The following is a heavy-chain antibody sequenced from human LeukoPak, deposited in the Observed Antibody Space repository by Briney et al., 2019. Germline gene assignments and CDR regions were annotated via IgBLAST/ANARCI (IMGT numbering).Heavy chain of an antibody. CDR3: ARTPSDNWFDP. CDR1: GFTFSSYA. Sequence: LRLSCAASGFTFSSYAMSWIRQHPGKGLEWIGYIYYSGSTYYNPSLKSRVTISVDRSKNQFSLKLSSVTAADTAVYYCARTPSDNWFDPWGQGTLVTVSS. J-gene: IGHJ5*02. V-gene: IGHV4-30-2*01. CDR2: IYYSGST.